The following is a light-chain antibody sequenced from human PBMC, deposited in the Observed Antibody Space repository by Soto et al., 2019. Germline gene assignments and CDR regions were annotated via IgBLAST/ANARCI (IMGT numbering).Light chain of an antibody. CDR3: QQRSNRPGT. CDR1: QSVSRF. Sequence: EIVLTQSPATLSLSPGERATLSCRASQSVSRFLAWYQQRPGQAPRLLIYDASNRVTGIPGRFSGSGSGTDFTLTISSLEPEDFAVYYCQQRSNRPGTFGPGTKVDIK. CDR2: DAS. V-gene: IGKV3-11*01. J-gene: IGKJ3*01.